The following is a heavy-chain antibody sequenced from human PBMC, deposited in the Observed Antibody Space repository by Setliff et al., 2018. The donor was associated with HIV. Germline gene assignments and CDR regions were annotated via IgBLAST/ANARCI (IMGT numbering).Heavy chain of an antibody. CDR1: GYTFTAYY. CDR2: INSNNGGT. V-gene: IGHV1-2*02. Sequence: ASVKVSCKTSGYTFTAYYMHWVRQASGQGLEWMGWINSNNGGTKYAQNFQGRVTMTRDTSITTAYMELSSLISDDTAVYYCAREYDVLTGYYISAFDIWGQGTMVTVSS. D-gene: IGHD3-9*01. J-gene: IGHJ3*02. CDR3: AREYDVLTGYYISAFDI.